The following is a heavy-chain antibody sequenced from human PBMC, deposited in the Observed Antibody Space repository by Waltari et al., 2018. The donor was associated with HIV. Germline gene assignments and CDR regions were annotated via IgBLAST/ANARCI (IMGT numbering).Heavy chain of an antibody. CDR1: GGSISSSNW. Sequence: QVQLQESGPGLVKPSGTLSLTCAVSGGSISSSNWWSWVRQPPGKGLEWIGEIYHSGRTNYNPSLKSRVTISVDKSKMQFSLKLSSVTAADTAVYYCARRAYYYGSGTPGGSWFDPWGQGTLVTVSS. CDR3: ARRAYYYGSGTPGGSWFDP. D-gene: IGHD3-10*01. V-gene: IGHV4-4*02. J-gene: IGHJ5*02. CDR2: IYHSGRT.